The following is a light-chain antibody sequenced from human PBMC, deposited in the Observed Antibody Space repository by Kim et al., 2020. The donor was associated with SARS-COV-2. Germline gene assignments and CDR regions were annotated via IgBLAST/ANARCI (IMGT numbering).Light chain of an antibody. CDR3: QSYDSSLSGSVV. CDR1: SSNIGAGYD. V-gene: IGLV1-40*01. CDR2: GNS. Sequence: VTSSCTGSSSNIGAGYDVHWYQQLPGTAPKLLIYGNSNRPSGVPDRFSGSESGTSASLAITGLQAEDEADYYGQSYDSSLSGSVVFGGGTQLTVL. J-gene: IGLJ2*01.